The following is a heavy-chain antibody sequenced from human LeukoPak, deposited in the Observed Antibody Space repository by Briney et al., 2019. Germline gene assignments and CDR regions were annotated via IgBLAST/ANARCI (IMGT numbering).Heavy chain of an antibody. J-gene: IGHJ4*02. CDR2: INHSGST. CDR3: ASDGITPGPSFDY. D-gene: IGHD4-23*01. V-gene: IGHV4-34*01. Sequence: SETLSLTCAVYGGSFSGYYWSWIRQPPGKGLEWIGEINHSGSTNYNPSLKSRVTISVDTSKNQFSLKLSSVPAADTAVYYCASDGITPGPSFDYWGQGTLVTVSS. CDR1: GGSFSGYY.